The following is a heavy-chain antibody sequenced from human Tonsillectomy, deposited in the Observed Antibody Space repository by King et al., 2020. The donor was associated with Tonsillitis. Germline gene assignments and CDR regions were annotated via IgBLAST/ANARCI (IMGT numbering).Heavy chain of an antibody. J-gene: IGHJ4*02. CDR1: GYIFTDDY. V-gene: IGHV1-2*02. D-gene: IGHD6-19*01. CDR2: INPNSGGT. Sequence: VQLVQSGAEVKKPGASVKVSCKASGYIFTDDYMHWVRQAPGQGLEWMGWINPNSGGTNYAQKFKGRVTMTRDTSISTAYMELSRLSSDDTAVFYCATYNVEVAGFDYWGQGTLVTVSS. CDR3: ATYNVEVAGFDY.